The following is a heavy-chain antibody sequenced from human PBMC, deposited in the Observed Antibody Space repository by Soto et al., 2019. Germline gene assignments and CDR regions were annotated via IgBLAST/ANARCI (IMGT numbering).Heavy chain of an antibody. CDR1: GFTFSSYW. CDR3: ARGYYGWDY. Sequence: EVQLVESGGGLVQPGGSLRLSCAASGFTFSSYWMNWVRQAPWKGLEWVAMVNQDGSQKYYVDSVKGRFTISRDDARNSLFLQMDSLRAEDTAVYYCARGYYGWDYWGQGTLVTVSS. J-gene: IGHJ4*02. CDR2: VNQDGSQK. V-gene: IGHV3-7*01. D-gene: IGHD3-10*01.